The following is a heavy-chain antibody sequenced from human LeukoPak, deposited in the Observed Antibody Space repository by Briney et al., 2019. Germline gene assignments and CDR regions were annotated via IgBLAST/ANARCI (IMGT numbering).Heavy chain of an antibody. Sequence: PSETLSLTCTVPGGSISSSRYSRGWHRQPQGKGLPWIERFYYSGSTYYNPSLNSRVNISVDTSKNQFSLKLSSVTAADTAVYYCARRKTTVTTRRNWFDPWGQGTLVTVSS. V-gene: IGHV4-39*01. CDR2: FYYSGST. J-gene: IGHJ5*02. D-gene: IGHD4-11*01. CDR1: GGSISSSRYS. CDR3: ARRKTTVTTRRNWFDP.